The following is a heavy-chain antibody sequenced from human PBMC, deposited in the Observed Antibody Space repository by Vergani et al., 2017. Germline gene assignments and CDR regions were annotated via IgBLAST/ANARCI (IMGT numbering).Heavy chain of an antibody. V-gene: IGHV5-51*01. J-gene: IGHJ4*02. CDR1: GYTFIDYW. CDR2: VYDRDAIT. D-gene: IGHD1-26*01. CDR3: GTPRWERQEVDD. Sequence: EVQLVQSGAEGKKPGESVTISCEGSGYTFIDYWVGWVREKPGKGLEWMGVVYDRDAITRYSLSFEGQVTISADQSINTAYLEWDSLRASDSAMYYCGTPRWERQEVDDWGQGTLVTV.